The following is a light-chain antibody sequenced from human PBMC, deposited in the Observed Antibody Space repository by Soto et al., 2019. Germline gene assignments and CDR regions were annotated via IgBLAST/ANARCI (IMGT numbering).Light chain of an antibody. CDR1: QTVSRH. CDR3: QQYNTWPLIT. Sequence: EIVMTQSPATLSVSPGGRATLSCRASQTVSRHLAWYQQKPGQAPRLLIFGASTRATGIPDRFSGSGSGTDFTLTIRSLQSEDFAVYYCQQYNTWPLITFGPGTRLEIK. J-gene: IGKJ5*01. CDR2: GAS. V-gene: IGKV3-15*01.